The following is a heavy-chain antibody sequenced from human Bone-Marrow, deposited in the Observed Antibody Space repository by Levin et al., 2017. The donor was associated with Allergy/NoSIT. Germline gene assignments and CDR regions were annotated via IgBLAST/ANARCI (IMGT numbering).Heavy chain of an antibody. J-gene: IGHJ6*03. CDR1: GFTFSSYG. V-gene: IGHV3-30*18. CDR3: AKVGYDYIWGRSPTSCLYYYYYYMDV. CDR2: ISYDGSNK. D-gene: IGHD3-16*01. Sequence: GGSLRLSCAASGFTFSSYGMHWVRQAPGKGLEWVAVISYDGSNKYYADSVKGRFTISRDNSKNTLYLQMNSLRAEDTAVYYCAKVGYDYIWGRSPTSCLYYYYYYMDVWGKGTTVTVSS.